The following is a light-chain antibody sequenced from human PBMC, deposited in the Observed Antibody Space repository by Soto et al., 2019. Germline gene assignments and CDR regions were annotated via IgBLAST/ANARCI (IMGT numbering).Light chain of an antibody. CDR2: NNN. Sequence: QSVLTQPPSASGTPGQRVTISCSGGSSNIGTNAVNWYQQLPGTAHKLLSYNNNQRPSGVPDRFSGSKSGTSASLAISGLQSEDEDDYYCAAWDDSLNGYVFGTGTKLPVL. J-gene: IGLJ1*01. CDR1: SSNIGTNA. CDR3: AAWDDSLNGYV. V-gene: IGLV1-44*01.